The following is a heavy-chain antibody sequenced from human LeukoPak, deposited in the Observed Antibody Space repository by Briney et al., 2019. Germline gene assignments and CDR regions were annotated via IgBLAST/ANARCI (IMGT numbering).Heavy chain of an antibody. CDR1: GFTFSSYA. V-gene: IGHV3-30*04. Sequence: GGSLRLSCAASGFTFSSYALHWVRQAPGKGLEWVAVISYDGNIQYYADSVRGRFTISRDNSKNTLYLQMNSLRAEDTAVYYCARDASPYGDEYYYYGMDVWGQGTTVTVSS. CDR2: ISYDGNIQ. J-gene: IGHJ6*02. D-gene: IGHD4-17*01. CDR3: ARDASPYGDEYYYYGMDV.